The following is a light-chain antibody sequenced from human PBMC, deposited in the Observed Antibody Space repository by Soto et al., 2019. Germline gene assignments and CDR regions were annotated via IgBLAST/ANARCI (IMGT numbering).Light chain of an antibody. CDR3: QQRSNWPIT. CDR1: QSVSSY. J-gene: IGKJ5*01. Sequence: EIVLTQSPATLSLSPGERATLSCRASQSVSSYLAWYQQKPGQAPRLLIYDASNRATGIPARFSGSGSGKDFTLPSSSREPEDFAVYYCQQRSNWPITFGQGTRLEIK. V-gene: IGKV3-11*01. CDR2: DAS.